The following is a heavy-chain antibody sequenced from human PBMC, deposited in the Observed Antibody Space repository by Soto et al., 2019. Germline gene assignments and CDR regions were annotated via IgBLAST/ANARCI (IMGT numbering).Heavy chain of an antibody. CDR3: KDIPTVTTWLGTFDI. CDR1: GFTFDDYA. D-gene: IGHD4-17*01. CDR2: ISWNSDSI. Sequence: EVQLVESGGGLVQPGRSLRLSCAASGFTFDDYAMHWARQAPGKGLEWVSGISWNSDSIGYADSVKGRFTISRDNAKNSLYLQMNRLRAEDTALYYCKDIPTVTTWLGTFDIWGQGTMVTVSS. J-gene: IGHJ3*02. V-gene: IGHV3-9*01.